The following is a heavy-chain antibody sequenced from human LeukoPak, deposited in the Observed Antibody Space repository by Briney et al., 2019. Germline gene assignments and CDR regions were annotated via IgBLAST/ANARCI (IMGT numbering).Heavy chain of an antibody. CDR1: GFTFTNAW. Sequence: GGSLRLSCAASGFTFTNAWMSWVRQAPGKGLEWVGRIKSKTDGGTTDYAAPVKGRFTISRDDSKNTLYLQMNSLKTEDTAVYYCTIGYYYGSGSYPFIWGQGTMVTVSS. D-gene: IGHD3-10*01. CDR3: TIGYYYGSGSYPFI. CDR2: IKSKTDGGTT. J-gene: IGHJ3*02. V-gene: IGHV3-15*01.